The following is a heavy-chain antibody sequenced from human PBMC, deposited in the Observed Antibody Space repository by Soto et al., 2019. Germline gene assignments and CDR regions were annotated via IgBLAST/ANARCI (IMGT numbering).Heavy chain of an antibody. CDR1: GFTFSDYT. CDR3: ARRVNGYFDY. CDR2: ILSDYNT. D-gene: IGHD2-8*01. Sequence: EVHLLDSGGGLVQPGESLTLSCAASGFTFSDYTMPWVRQAPGKVLECISVILSDYNTFYAGSVRGRFTISRDNSKNTLYLEMNSLRVEDTAVYYCARRVNGYFDYWGQGALVTVSS. V-gene: IGHV3-23*03. J-gene: IGHJ4*02.